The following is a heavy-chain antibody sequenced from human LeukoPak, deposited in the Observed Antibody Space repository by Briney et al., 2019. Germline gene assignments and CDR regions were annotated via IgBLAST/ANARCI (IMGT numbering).Heavy chain of an antibody. CDR3: AKAETMVWGVIIYYYYGMDV. V-gene: IGHV3-23*01. Sequence: PGGSLRLSCAASGFTFSSYAMSWVRQAPGKGLEWVSAISGSGGSTYYADSVKGRFTISGDNSKNTLYLQMNSLRAEDTAVYYRAKAETMVWGVIIYYYYGMDVWGQGTTVTVSS. CDR1: GFTFSSYA. J-gene: IGHJ6*02. CDR2: ISGSGGST. D-gene: IGHD3-10*01.